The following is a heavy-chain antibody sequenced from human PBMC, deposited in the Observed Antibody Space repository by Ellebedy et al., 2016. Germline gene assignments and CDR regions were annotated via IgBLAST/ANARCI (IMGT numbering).Heavy chain of an antibody. D-gene: IGHD1-26*01. CDR2: INHSGST. CDR1: GGSFSGYY. Sequence: SETLSLXXAVYGGSFSGYYWSWIRQPPGKGLEWIGEINHSGSTNYNPSLKSRVTISVDTSKNQFSLKLSSVTAADTAVYYCARESGGNWSNPWGQGTLVTVSS. J-gene: IGHJ5*02. CDR3: ARESGGNWSNP. V-gene: IGHV4-34*01.